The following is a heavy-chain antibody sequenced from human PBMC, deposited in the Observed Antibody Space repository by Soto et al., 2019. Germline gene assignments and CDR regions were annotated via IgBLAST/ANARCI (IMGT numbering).Heavy chain of an antibody. CDR2: IYSGGST. CDR1: GFTVSSNY. Sequence: ESGGGLIQPGGSLRLSCAASGFTVSSNYMSWVRQAPGKGLEWVSVIYSGGSTYYADSVKGRFTISRDNSKNTLYLQMNSLRAEDTAVYYCARENSYYYYGMDVWGQGTTVTVSS. J-gene: IGHJ6*02. V-gene: IGHV3-53*01. D-gene: IGHD1-26*01. CDR3: ARENSYYYYGMDV.